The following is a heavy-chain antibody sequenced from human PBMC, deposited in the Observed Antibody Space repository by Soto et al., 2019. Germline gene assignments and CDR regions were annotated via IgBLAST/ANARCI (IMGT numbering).Heavy chain of an antibody. CDR2: ISGSGGST. J-gene: IGHJ5*02. Sequence: EVQLLESGGGLVQPGGSLRLSCAASGFTFSSYAMSWVRQAPGKGLEWVSAISGSGGSTYYADSVKGRFTISRDHSKNTLYLQRNSLRAEDTAVYYCAKDRRESSSGHGYDPWGQGTLVTFSS. D-gene: IGHD6-19*01. CDR3: AKDRRESSSGHGYDP. V-gene: IGHV3-23*01. CDR1: GFTFSSYA.